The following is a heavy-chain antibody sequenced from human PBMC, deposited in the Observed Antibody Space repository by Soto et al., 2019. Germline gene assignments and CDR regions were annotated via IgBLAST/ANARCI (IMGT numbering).Heavy chain of an antibody. CDR2: IYYSGST. CDR1: GGSISSYY. D-gene: IGHD6-13*01. V-gene: IGHV4-59*08. CDR3: ARHAAAAGLHLFDY. Sequence: PSETLSLTCTVSGGSISSYYWSWIRQPPGKGLEWIGYIYYSGSTNYNPSLKSRLTISVDTSKNQFSLKLSSVTAADTAVYYCARHAAAAGLHLFDYWGQGTQVTVSS. J-gene: IGHJ4*02.